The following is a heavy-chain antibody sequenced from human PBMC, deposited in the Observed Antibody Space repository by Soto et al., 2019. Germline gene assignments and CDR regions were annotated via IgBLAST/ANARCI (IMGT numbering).Heavy chain of an antibody. CDR2: IIPVLGIA. CDR1: GGTFSNYG. CDR3: ARDGSDSSIFTLFFDY. Sequence: QVQLVQSGAAVTKPGSTVKLSCKASGGTFSNYGISSVRQSPGQGIEWMGKIIPVLGIANYAQNLQRRVTITADKSTSTSYMDLHSLKSGDTAVYYCARDGSDSSIFTLFFDYWGQGTLVTVSS. V-gene: IGHV1-69*04. D-gene: IGHD3-22*01. J-gene: IGHJ4*02.